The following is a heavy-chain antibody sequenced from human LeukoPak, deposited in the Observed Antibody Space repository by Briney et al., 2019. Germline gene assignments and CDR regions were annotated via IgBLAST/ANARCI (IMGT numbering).Heavy chain of an antibody. CDR2: SYSGGSR. CDR3: ARGTLYSSGRTGFVALDY. CDR1: GFTVSTDH. Sequence: GGSLRLSCAASGFTVSTDHMSWVRQAPGKGLEWVAVSYSGGSRSYAESVKGRFTISRDNSQNTLYLQMNSLRAEDTAVYYCARGTLYSSGRTGFVALDYWGQGTLVTVSS. V-gene: IGHV3-53*01. D-gene: IGHD6-19*01. J-gene: IGHJ4*02.